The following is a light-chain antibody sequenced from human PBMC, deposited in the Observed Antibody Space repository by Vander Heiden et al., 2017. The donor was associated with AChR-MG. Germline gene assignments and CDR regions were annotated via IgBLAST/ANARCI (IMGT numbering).Light chain of an antibody. CDR2: DVS. V-gene: IGLV2-14*03. CDR3: SSYAGRSTQV. J-gene: IGLJ2*01. Sequence: QSALTQPASVSESPGQSITISCSGTSSDVGGYNYVSWYQQHPGKAPKLMIYDVSKRPSGVSNRFSGSKSGNTASLTISGLQAEDETDYYCSSYAGRSTQVFGGGTKLTVL. CDR1: SSDVGGYNY.